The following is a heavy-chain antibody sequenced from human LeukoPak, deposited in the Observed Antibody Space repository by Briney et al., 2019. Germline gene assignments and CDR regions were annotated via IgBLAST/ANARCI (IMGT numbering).Heavy chain of an antibody. CDR2: IYYSGST. D-gene: IGHD3-10*01. CDR3: ARHTRFASGSYRNY. V-gene: IGHV4-39*01. CDR1: GGSITSSSYS. J-gene: IGHJ4*02. Sequence: PSETLSLTCTVSGGSITSSSYSWGWIRQPPGKGLEWIGSIYYSGSTYYNPSLKSRVTISVDTSKNQFSLKLSSVTAADTAVYYCARHTRFASGSYRNYWGQGTLVTVSS.